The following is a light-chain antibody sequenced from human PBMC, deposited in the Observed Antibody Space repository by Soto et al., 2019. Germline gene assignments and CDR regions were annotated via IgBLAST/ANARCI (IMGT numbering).Light chain of an antibody. V-gene: IGKV4-1*01. CDR1: QSLLYSSNNKNY. J-gene: IGKJ4*01. Sequence: DIVMTQSPDSLSLSLGERATINCKSSQSLLYSSNNKNYLAWYQQKPGQPPKLLIYWASTRKPGVPDRFSGNGSRADFTLTISSLQAEDVAIYYCQQYYSAPLTFGGGTKVEIK. CDR3: QQYYSAPLT. CDR2: WAS.